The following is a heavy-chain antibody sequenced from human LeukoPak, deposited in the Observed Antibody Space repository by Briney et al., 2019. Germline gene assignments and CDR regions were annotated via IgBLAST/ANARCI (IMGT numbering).Heavy chain of an antibody. D-gene: IGHD3-3*01. CDR2: ISGSGGST. CDR1: GFTFSSYV. Sequence: GGSLRLSCAASGFTFSSYVMSWVRQAPGKGLEWVSAISGSGGSTYYADSVKGRFTISRDNSENTLYLQMSSLRAEDTAVYYCAKSVVVIVPHEFDYWGQGTLVTVSS. J-gene: IGHJ4*02. V-gene: IGHV3-23*01. CDR3: AKSVVVIVPHEFDY.